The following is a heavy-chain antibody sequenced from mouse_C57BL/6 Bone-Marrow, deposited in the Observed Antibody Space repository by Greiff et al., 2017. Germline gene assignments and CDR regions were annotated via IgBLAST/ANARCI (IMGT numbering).Heavy chain of an antibody. CDR2: IDPANGNT. V-gene: IGHV14-3*01. CDR1: GFNIKNTY. J-gene: IGHJ2*01. D-gene: IGHD1-1*01. Sequence: EVQRVESVAELVRPGASVKLSCTASGFNIKNTYMHWVKQRPEQGLEWIGRIDPANGNTKYAPKFQGKATITADTSSNTAYLQLSSLTSEDTAIYYCARLDTTVVAAPYFDYWGQGTTLTVSS. CDR3: ARLDTTVVAAPYFDY.